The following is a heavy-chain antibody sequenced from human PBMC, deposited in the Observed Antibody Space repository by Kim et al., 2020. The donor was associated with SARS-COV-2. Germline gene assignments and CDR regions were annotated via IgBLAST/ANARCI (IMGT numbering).Heavy chain of an antibody. J-gene: IGHJ6*02. D-gene: IGHD3-22*01. Sequence: SETLSLTCTVSGGSISSGGYYWSWIRQHPGKGLEWIGYIYYSGSTYYNPSVKSRVTISVDTSKNQFSLKLRSVTAADTAVYYCARGDLYYYDSSGPGPPTTGMDVWGQGATVTVAS. CDR2: IYYSGST. V-gene: IGHV4-31*03. CDR1: GGSISSGGYY. CDR3: ARGDLYYYDSSGPGPPTTGMDV.